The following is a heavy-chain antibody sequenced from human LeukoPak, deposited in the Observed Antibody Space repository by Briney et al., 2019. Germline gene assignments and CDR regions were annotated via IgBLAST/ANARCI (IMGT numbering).Heavy chain of an antibody. CDR2: INPNSGGT. D-gene: IGHD6-13*01. V-gene: IGHV1-2*02. CDR3: ARGAATSPSADY. Sequence: GASVKVSCKASGYTFTGYYMHWVRQAPGQGLEWMGWINPNSGGTNYAQKLQGRVTMTTDTSTSTAYMELRSLRSDDTAVYYCARGAATSPSADYWGQGTLVTVSS. CDR1: GYTFTGYY. J-gene: IGHJ4*02.